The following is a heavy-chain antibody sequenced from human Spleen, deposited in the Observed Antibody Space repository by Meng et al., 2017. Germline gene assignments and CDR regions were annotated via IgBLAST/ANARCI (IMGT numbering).Heavy chain of an antibody. D-gene: IGHD6-19*01. CDR2: ISGSGGST. V-gene: IGHV3-23*01. CDR3: ARDRSYSSGWYVARY. CDR1: GFTFSNYA. J-gene: IGHJ4*02. Sequence: GGSLRLSCAASGFTFSNYAMSWVRQAPGKGLEWVSDISGSGGSTYYADSVKGRFTISRDNSKNTLYLQLNSLRAEDTAVYYCARDRSYSSGWYVARYWGQGTLVTVSS.